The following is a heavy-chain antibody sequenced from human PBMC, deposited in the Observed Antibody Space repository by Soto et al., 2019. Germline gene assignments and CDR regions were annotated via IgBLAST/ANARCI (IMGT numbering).Heavy chain of an antibody. D-gene: IGHD2-21*02. CDR2: ISAYNGNT. J-gene: IGHJ6*02. V-gene: IGHV1-18*01. CDR1: GYTFTSYG. Sequence: ASVRVSCKXSGYTFTSYGISWVRQAPGQGLEWMGWISAYNGNTNYAQKLQGRVTMTTDTSTSTAYMELRSLRSDDTAVYYCARLGTVGTGVLGYYYGMDVWGQGTTVTVSS. CDR3: ARLGTVGTGVLGYYYGMDV.